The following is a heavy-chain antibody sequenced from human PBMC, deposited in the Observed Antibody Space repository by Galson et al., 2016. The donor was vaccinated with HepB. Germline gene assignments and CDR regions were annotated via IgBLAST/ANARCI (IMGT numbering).Heavy chain of an antibody. D-gene: IGHD5-24*01. Sequence: SVKVSCKVSGYTLTELSMHWVRQAPGKGLEWMGGFDPEDGETIYAQKFQGRVTMTTDSSTSTAYMDLRSLRSDDTGVYYCARDRDGHNEGFDYWGQGTLVTVSS. J-gene: IGHJ4*02. CDR1: GYTLTELS. CDR3: ARDRDGHNEGFDY. CDR2: FDPEDGET. V-gene: IGHV1-24*01.